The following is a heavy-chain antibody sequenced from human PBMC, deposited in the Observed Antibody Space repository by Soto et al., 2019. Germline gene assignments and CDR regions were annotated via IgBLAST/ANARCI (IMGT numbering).Heavy chain of an antibody. CDR3: AKGSLWFGELDRGEYFDS. CDR2: ISYDGSNR. Sequence: QVQLVESGGGVVQPGRSLRLSCAASGFIFSSYGIHWVRQAPGKGLEWVAVISYDGSNRYFADSAKGRFTISRDNSKNTVHLETNSLRAEDTAVYFCAKGSLWFGELDRGEYFDSWGQGTLVTVSS. CDR1: GFIFSSYG. J-gene: IGHJ4*02. D-gene: IGHD3-10*01. V-gene: IGHV3-30*18.